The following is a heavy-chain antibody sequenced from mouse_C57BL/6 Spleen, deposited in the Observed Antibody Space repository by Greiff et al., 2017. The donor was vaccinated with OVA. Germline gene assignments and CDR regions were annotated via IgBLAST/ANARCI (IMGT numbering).Heavy chain of an antibody. D-gene: IGHD2-5*01. J-gene: IGHJ3*01. CDR3: ARHSIYYSNYGFAY. V-gene: IGHV1-39*01. CDR2: INPNYGTT. CDR1: GYSFTDYN. Sequence: EVKLVESGPELVKPGASVKISCKASGYSFTDYNMNWVKQSNGKSLEWIGVINPNYGTTSYNQKFKGKATLTVDQSSSTAYMQLNSLTSEDSAVYYCARHSIYYSNYGFAYWGQGTLVTVSA.